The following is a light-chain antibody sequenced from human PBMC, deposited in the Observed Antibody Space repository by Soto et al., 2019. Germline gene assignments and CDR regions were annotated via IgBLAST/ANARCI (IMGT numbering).Light chain of an antibody. CDR3: QQYGSSPLT. Sequence: EIVLTQFPGTVCLSPGERATLSCRASQTVSGYYLAWYQQKPGQAPRLLIYGASRRATGIPDRFSGSGSGTDFTLTINRLEPEDFAVYSCQQYGSSPLTFGGGTKVEIK. V-gene: IGKV3-20*01. J-gene: IGKJ4*01. CDR1: QTVSGYY. CDR2: GAS.